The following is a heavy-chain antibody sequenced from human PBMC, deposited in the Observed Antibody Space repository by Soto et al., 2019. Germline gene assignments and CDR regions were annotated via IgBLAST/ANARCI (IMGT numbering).Heavy chain of an antibody. D-gene: IGHD5-18*01. CDR3: AKDRSLDSYGYYYCYGMDV. Sequence: GGSLRLSCAASGFTFSSYGMHWVRQAPGKGLEWVAVISYDGSNKYYGDSVKGRFTISRDNSKHTLYLQMNSLTAEDTPVYYCAKDRSLDSYGYYYCYGMDVWVQGTTVTVSS. J-gene: IGHJ6*02. CDR1: GFTFSSYG. V-gene: IGHV3-30*18. CDR2: ISYDGSNK.